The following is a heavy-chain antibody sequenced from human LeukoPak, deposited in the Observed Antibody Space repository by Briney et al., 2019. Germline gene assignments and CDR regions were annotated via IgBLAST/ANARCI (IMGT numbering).Heavy chain of an antibody. CDR3: ARIRFNQSDY. CDR1: GFTFSNYE. Sequence: GGSLRLSCAASGFTFSNYEMNWVRQAPGKGLEWVSYISSSGKTIYYADSVKGRFTISRDNAKNSLYLQMNSLRAEDTAIYYCARIRFNQSDYWGQGTPVIVSS. V-gene: IGHV3-48*03. D-gene: IGHD5-12*01. J-gene: IGHJ4*02. CDR2: ISSSGKTI.